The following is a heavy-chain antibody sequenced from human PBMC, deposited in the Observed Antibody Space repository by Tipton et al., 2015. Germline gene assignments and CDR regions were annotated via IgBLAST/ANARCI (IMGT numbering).Heavy chain of an antibody. CDR2: IVGGGGVT. D-gene: IGHD3-9*01. V-gene: IGHV3-23*01. CDR3: AKDLLTGGQYYQKFGMDV. Sequence: SLRLSCSAAGFTLSRYAMNWVRQAPGKGLEWVSTIVGGGGVTFYANSVKDRFTISRDSSKTILYLQMNSLRVEDTAVYYCAKDLLTGGQYYQKFGMDVWGQGTTVTVSS. J-gene: IGHJ6*02. CDR1: GFTLSRYA.